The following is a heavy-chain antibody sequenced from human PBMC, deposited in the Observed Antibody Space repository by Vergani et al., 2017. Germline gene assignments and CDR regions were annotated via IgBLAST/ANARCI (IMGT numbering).Heavy chain of an antibody. CDR3: ARQDVITMVRGAKGAFDI. CDR2: IYHSGST. D-gene: IGHD3-10*01. V-gene: IGHV4-38-2*01. Sequence: QVQLQESGPGLVKPSETLSLTCAVSGYSISSGYYWGWIRQPPGKGLEWIGSIYHSGSTYYNPSLKSRVTISVDTSKNQFSLKLSSVIAADTAVYYCARQDVITMVRGAKGAFDIWGQGTMVTVSS. J-gene: IGHJ3*02. CDR1: GYSISSGYY.